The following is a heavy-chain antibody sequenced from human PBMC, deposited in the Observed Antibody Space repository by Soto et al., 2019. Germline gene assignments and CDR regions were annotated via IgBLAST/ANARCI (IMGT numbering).Heavy chain of an antibody. V-gene: IGHV4-39*01. J-gene: IGHJ5*02. D-gene: IGHD3-22*01. CDR1: GASFTDGSLF. Sequence: SETLSLTCTVSGASFTDGSLFWGWIRQSPGKGVEWIASTYIGGMTYYNPSLRSRVTISVDTSKSQFSLRLNSVTAADTAVYYCATAPDTFSPAGYYVNWFDPWGHGTLVTVS. CDR3: ATAPDTFSPAGYYVNWFDP. CDR2: TYIGGMT.